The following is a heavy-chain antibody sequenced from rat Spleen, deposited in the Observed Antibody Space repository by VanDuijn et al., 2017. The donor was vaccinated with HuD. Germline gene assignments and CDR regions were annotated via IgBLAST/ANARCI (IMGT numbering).Heavy chain of an antibody. CDR1: GFTFSTFP. J-gene: IGHJ2*01. Sequence: EVQLVESGGGLVQPGRSLKFSCAASGFTFSTFPMAWVRQAPTKGLEWVATISYDGSTIHYRDSVKGRFTISRDNAKSTLYLQMDSLRSEDTATYYCARHGTVGRIYLPFDYWGQGVMVTVSS. D-gene: IGHD2-1*01. CDR3: ARHGTVGRIYLPFDY. V-gene: IGHV5-17*01. CDR2: ISYDGSTI.